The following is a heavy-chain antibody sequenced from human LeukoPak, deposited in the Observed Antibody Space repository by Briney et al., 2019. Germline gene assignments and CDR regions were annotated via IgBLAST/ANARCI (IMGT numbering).Heavy chain of an antibody. CDR2: ISGSGGST. CDR1: GFTFSSYA. CDR3: AKAGSGYSSYYFDY. D-gene: IGHD5-12*01. V-gene: IGHV3-23*01. Sequence: GGSLRLSCAASGFTFSSYAMSWVRQAPGKGLEWVSAISGSGGSTYYADSVKGRFTISRDNSKDTLYLQMNSLRAEDTAVYYCAKAGSGYSSYYFDYWGQGTLVTVSS. J-gene: IGHJ4*02.